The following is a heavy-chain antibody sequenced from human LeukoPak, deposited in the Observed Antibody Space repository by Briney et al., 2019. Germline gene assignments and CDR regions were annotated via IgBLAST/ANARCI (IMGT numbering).Heavy chain of an antibody. CDR3: ARDPPLIAVSAGDY. CDR2: ISAYNGNT. D-gene: IGHD6-19*01. CDR1: GYTFTSYH. V-gene: IGHV1-18*01. J-gene: IGHJ4*02. Sequence: ASVKVSCKASGYTFTSYHINWVRQATGQGLEWMGWISAYNGNTNYAQKLQGRVTMTTDTSTSTAYMELRSLRSDDTAVYYCARDPPLIAVSAGDYWGQGTLVTVSS.